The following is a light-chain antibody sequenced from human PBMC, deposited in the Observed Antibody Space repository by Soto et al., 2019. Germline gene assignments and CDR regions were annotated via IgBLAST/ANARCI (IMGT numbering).Light chain of an antibody. V-gene: IGKV1-5*03. CDR2: KAS. CDR1: QSISSW. Sequence: DIQMTQSPSTLSASVGDRVTITCRASQSISSWLAWYQQKPGKAPRLLIYKASDLESGVPSRFSGSGSGTDFTLTISSLQPDDFATYYCQQSYSTPTFGQGTRLEIK. CDR3: QQSYSTPT. J-gene: IGKJ5*01.